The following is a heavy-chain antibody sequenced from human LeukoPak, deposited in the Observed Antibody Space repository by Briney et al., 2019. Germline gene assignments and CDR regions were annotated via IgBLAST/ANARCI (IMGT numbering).Heavy chain of an antibody. D-gene: IGHD2-2*01. CDR2: IYSGGST. V-gene: IGHV3-66*02. Sequence: PGGSLRLSCAASGFTVSSNYMSWVRQAPGKGLEWVSVIYSGGSTYYADSVKGRFTISRDNSKNTLYLQMNSLRAEDTAVYYCARSLSVPAGLNAFDIWGQGTMVTVSS. CDR1: GFTVSSNY. J-gene: IGHJ3*02. CDR3: ARSLSVPAGLNAFDI.